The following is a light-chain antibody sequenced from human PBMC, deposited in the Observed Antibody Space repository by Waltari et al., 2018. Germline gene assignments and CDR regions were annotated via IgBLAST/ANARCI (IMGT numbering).Light chain of an antibody. CDR1: QGILYD. J-gene: IGKJ1*01. Sequence: AIQMTQSPSSLSSSVGDRVTITCRSSQGILYDFVWYQQKPGKAPKLVIYAASSLQSGVPSRFSGSGSGTDFPLTISSLQPEDFATYDCLQDYNYPRTFGQGTKVEIK. CDR2: AAS. V-gene: IGKV1-6*01. CDR3: LQDYNYPRT.